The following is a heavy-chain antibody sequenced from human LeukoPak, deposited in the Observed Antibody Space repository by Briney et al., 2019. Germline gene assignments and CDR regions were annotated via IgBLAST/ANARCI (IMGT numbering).Heavy chain of an antibody. CDR1: GFIFSSYG. J-gene: IGHJ4*02. CDR2: IRYDGSNK. CDR3: ARDMRQWLVHNDY. D-gene: IGHD6-19*01. V-gene: IGHV3-30*02. Sequence: GGSLRLSCAASGFIFSSYGMHWVRQAPGKGLEWVAFIRYDGSNKYYADSVKGRFTISRDNAKNSLYLQMNSLRAEDTAVYYCARDMRQWLVHNDYWGQGTLVTVSS.